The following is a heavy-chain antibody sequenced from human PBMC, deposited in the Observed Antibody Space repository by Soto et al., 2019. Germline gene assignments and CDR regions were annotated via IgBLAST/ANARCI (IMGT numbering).Heavy chain of an antibody. D-gene: IGHD3-3*01. V-gene: IGHV3-48*03. CDR1: GFTFSSYE. J-gene: IGHJ4*02. CDR3: ARDLGPLRFFDY. CDR2: ISSSGSTI. Sequence: GGSLRLSCAASGFTFSSYEMNWVRQAPGKGLEGVSYISSSGSTIYYADSVKGRFTISRDNAKNSLYLQMNSLRAEDTAVYYCARDLGPLRFFDYWGQGTLVTVSS.